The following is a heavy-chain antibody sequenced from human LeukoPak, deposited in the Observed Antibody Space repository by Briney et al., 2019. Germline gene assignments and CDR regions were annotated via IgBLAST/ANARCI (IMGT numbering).Heavy chain of an antibody. V-gene: IGHV5-51*01. Sequence: GESLKISCKGSGYSFTSYWIGWVRQMPGKGLEWMGIIYPGDSDTRYSPSFQGQVTISADTSISTAYLQWSSLKASDTAMYYCARHEFSVSGSYYMAYWGQGTLVTVSS. CDR1: GYSFTSYW. D-gene: IGHD3-10*01. CDR2: IYPGDSDT. J-gene: IGHJ4*02. CDR3: ARHEFSVSGSYYMAY.